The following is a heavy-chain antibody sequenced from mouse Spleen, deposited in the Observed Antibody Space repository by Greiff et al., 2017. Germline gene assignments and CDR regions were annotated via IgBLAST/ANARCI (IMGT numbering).Heavy chain of an antibody. D-gene: IGHD2-4*01. CDR1: GFSLTSYG. CDR3: ARNYDYDVGFFAY. V-gene: IGHV2-2*01. CDR2: IWSGGST. J-gene: IGHJ3*01. Sequence: VQLKESGPGLVQPSQSLSITCTVSGFSLTSYGVHWVRQSPGKGLEWLGVIWSGGSTDYNAAFISRLSISKDNSKSQVFFKMNSLQADDTAIYYCARNYDYDVGFFAYWGQGTLVTVSA.